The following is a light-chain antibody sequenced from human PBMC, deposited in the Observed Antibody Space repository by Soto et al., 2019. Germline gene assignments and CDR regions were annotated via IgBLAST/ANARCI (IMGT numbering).Light chain of an antibody. J-gene: IGKJ5*01. CDR1: QSVTSTY. Sequence: EIVLTQSPGTLSLSPGERATLSCRASQSVTSTYLGWYQQKPGQAPSLLIYCASSRATGIPDRFSGSGSGTDFTLTISRLEPEDFAVYYCQQYVSTPITFGQGTRLEIK. CDR2: CAS. V-gene: IGKV3-20*01. CDR3: QQYVSTPIT.